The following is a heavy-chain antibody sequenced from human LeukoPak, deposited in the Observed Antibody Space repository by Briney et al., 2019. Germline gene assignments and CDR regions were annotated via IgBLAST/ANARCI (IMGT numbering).Heavy chain of an antibody. CDR3: VKRSRDGYNSPLDN. J-gene: IGHJ4*01. CDR1: GFTFSASA. D-gene: IGHD5-24*01. CDR2: ISGSGVET. Sequence: AGGSLRLSWAASGFTFSASAINWVRRAPGRGLDWVSQISGSGVETYYADSVQGRFTISRDNSENTFYLQMNSLRAEDTAVYYCVKRSRDGYNSPLDNWGQGTLVTVSS. V-gene: IGHV3-23*01.